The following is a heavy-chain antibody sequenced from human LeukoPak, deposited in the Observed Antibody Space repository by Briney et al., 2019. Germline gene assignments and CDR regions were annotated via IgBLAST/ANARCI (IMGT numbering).Heavy chain of an antibody. D-gene: IGHD1-26*01. CDR2: ISYDGSNK. J-gene: IGHJ5*02. Sequence: GGSLRLSCAASKFTFSSYGMHWVRQAPGKGLEWVAVISYDGSNKYYADSVRGRFTISRDNSKNTLYLHMNSLRPEDTAVYYCVRLSWELGEGGVTWGQGTLVTVSS. CDR1: KFTFSSYG. CDR3: VRLSWELGEGGVT. V-gene: IGHV3-30*03.